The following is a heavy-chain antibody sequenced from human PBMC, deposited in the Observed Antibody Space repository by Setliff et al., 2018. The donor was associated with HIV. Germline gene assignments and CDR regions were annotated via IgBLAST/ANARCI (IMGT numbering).Heavy chain of an antibody. CDR1: GGSINSFY. J-gene: IGHJ5*01. Sequence: ASETLSLTCTVSGGSINSFYWNWVRQPAGRGLEWIGRIFASGNTNYNPSLKSRVTMSVDTSKNQFSLRLSSVTAADTAVYYCARHSGSGYYLIDPWGQGTLVTVSS. CDR3: ARHSGSGYYLIDP. D-gene: IGHD3-22*01. V-gene: IGHV4-4*07. CDR2: IFASGNT.